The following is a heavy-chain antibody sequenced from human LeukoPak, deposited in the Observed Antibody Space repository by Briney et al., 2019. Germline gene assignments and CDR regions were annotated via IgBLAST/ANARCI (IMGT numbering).Heavy chain of an antibody. CDR3: ARDLNFYSSGWYDY. Sequence: GGSLRLSCAASGFTFSSYSMNWVRQAPGKVLEWVSSISSSSSYIYYADSVKGRFTISRDNAKNSLYLQMNSLRAEDTAVYYCARDLNFYSSGWYDYWGQGTLVTVSS. CDR2: ISSSSSYI. CDR1: GFTFSSYS. D-gene: IGHD6-19*01. V-gene: IGHV3-21*01. J-gene: IGHJ4*02.